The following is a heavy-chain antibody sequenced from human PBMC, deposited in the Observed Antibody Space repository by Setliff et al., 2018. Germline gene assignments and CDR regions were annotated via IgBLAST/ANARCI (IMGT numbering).Heavy chain of an antibody. CDR1: GDTFSSYA. D-gene: IGHD3-22*01. Sequence: GASVKVSCKASGDTFSSYAINWVRQAPGQGLEWMGGIIPIFGTANYAQKFQGRLTITTVGSTSTAYMELSSLRSDDTAVYYCVREGVDSRSSTDYRYYMDVWGKGTTVTVSS. V-gene: IGHV1-69*05. CDR3: VREGVDSRSSTDYRYYMDV. J-gene: IGHJ6*03. CDR2: IIPIFGTA.